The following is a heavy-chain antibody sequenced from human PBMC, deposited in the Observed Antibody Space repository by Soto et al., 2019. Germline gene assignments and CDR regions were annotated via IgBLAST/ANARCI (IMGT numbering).Heavy chain of an antibody. Sequence: SPTLSLTCAISGDSVSSNSAAWNWIRRSPSRGLEWLGRTYHRSKWYNDYALSVKSRIAISPDTSKNQFSLQLNSVTPEDTAVYYCARTSRHFDSWGQGTLVTVST. V-gene: IGHV6-1*01. CDR2: TYHRSKWYN. CDR3: ARTSRHFDS. D-gene: IGHD2-2*01. J-gene: IGHJ4*02. CDR1: GDSVSSNSAA.